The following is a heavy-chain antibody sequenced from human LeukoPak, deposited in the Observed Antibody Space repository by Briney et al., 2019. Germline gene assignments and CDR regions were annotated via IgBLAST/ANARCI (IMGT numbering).Heavy chain of an antibody. CDR3: ARHAIDGSGYYFDYFDY. CDR1: GGSISSSSYY. Sequence: NPSETLSLTCTVSGGSISSSSYYWGWIRQPPGKGLEWIGTFFYSATTYYTPSLKSRVTISVDTSKNHFSLRLNSVTSADTAVYYCARHAIDGSGYYFDYFDYWGQGTLVTVSS. J-gene: IGHJ4*02. V-gene: IGHV4-39*01. CDR2: FFYSATT. D-gene: IGHD3-22*01.